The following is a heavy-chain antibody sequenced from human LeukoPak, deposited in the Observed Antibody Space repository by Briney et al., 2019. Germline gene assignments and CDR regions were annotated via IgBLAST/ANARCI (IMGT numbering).Heavy chain of an antibody. Sequence: SETLSLTCAVYGGSFSGYYWSWIRQPPGKGLEWIGEINHSGSTNYNPSLKSRVTISVDTSKNQFSLKLSSVTAADTAVYYCARADGNYYDSSGYYKLYHDAFDIWGQGTMVTVSS. CDR3: ARADGNYYDSSGYYKLYHDAFDI. CDR1: GGSFSGYY. D-gene: IGHD3-22*01. CDR2: INHSGST. J-gene: IGHJ3*02. V-gene: IGHV4-34*01.